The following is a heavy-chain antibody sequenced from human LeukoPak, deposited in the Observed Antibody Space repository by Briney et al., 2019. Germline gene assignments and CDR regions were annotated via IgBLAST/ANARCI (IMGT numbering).Heavy chain of an antibody. D-gene: IGHD2-8*02. Sequence: GGSLRLSCAASGFTFSSYWMSWVRQAPGKGLEWVANIKQGGSETYYADSVKGRFTISRDNAKNSLYLQMNSLRAEDTAVYYCARDEVAYASYFDPWGQGTLVTVSS. J-gene: IGHJ5*02. CDR3: ARDEVAYASYFDP. V-gene: IGHV3-7*01. CDR2: IKQGGSET. CDR1: GFTFSSYW.